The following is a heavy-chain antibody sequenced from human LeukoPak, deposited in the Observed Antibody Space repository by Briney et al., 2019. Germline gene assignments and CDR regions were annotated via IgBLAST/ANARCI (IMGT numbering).Heavy chain of an antibody. J-gene: IGHJ4*02. Sequence: GGSLRLSCAASGFTFSGSAMHWVRQASGKGLEWVGRIRSKANSYATSYGDSVKGRFTISRDDSKNTAYLQMNSLKTEDTAVYYCTRRYFYDTSGYFQRDYWGQGTLVTVSS. CDR2: IRSKANSYAT. CDR3: TRRYFYDTSGYFQRDY. V-gene: IGHV3-73*01. D-gene: IGHD3-22*01. CDR1: GFTFSGSA.